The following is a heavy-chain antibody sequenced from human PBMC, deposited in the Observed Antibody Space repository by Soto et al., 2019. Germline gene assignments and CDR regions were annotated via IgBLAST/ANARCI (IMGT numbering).Heavy chain of an antibody. CDR2: ISSSSSYI. CDR3: ARDLGFCVISSCFANGYYYYGMNV. D-gene: IGHD2-2*01. CDR1: GFTFGSYS. Sequence: EVQLVESGGGLVKPGGSLRLSCAASGFTFGSYSMNWVRQTPGKGLEWVSSISSSSSYISYADSVKGRFTISRDNAKNSRYLQLNSLRAEATAVYYCARDLGFCVISSCFANGYYYYGMNVWAKGPRSPSP. V-gene: IGHV3-21*04. J-gene: IGHJ6*02.